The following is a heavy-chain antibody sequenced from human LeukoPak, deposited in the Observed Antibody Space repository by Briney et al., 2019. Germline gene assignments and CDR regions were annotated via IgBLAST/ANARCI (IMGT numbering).Heavy chain of an antibody. CDR1: GYTFINYD. D-gene: IGHD2-15*01. V-gene: IGHV1-8*02. CDR3: VRGVGYCSGSNCYNPNYYYYMDV. Sequence: GASVKVSCKTSGYTFINYDINWVRQAPGQGLEWMGWMNPKSGNTKHAQKFQGRVTLTRDTSISTAHMELSSLRSEDTAVYYCVRGVGYCSGSNCYNPNYYYYMDVWGKGTTVTISS. J-gene: IGHJ6*03. CDR2: MNPKSGNT.